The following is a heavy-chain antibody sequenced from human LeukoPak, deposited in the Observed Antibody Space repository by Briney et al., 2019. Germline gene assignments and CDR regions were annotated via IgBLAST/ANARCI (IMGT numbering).Heavy chain of an antibody. D-gene: IGHD3-22*01. V-gene: IGHV3-23*01. Sequence: GGSLRLSCAASGFTFSSYAMSWVRQAPGKGLEWVSAISGSGGSTYYADSVRGRFTISRDNSKNTLYLQMNSLRAEDTAVYYCAKGGRHYYDSSGYRDYFDYWGQGTLVTVSS. CDR1: GFTFSSYA. CDR2: ISGSGGST. CDR3: AKGGRHYYDSSGYRDYFDY. J-gene: IGHJ4*02.